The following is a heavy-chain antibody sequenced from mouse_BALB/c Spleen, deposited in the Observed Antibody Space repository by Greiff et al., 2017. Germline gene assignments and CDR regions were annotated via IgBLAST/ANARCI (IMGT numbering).Heavy chain of an antibody. J-gene: IGHJ3*01. Sequence: VKLMESGPGLVAPSQSLSITCAVSGFSLTSYGVHWVRQPPGKGLEWLGVIWAGGSTNYNSALMSRLSISKDNSKSQVFLKMNSLQTDDTAMYYCARDPFYGSSWFAYWGQGTLVTVSA. D-gene: IGHD1-1*01. V-gene: IGHV2-9*02. CDR1: GFSLTSYG. CDR2: IWAGGST. CDR3: ARDPFYGSSWFAY.